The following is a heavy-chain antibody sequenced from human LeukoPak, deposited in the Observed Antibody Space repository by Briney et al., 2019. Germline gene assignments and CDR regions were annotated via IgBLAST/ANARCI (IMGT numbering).Heavy chain of an antibody. D-gene: IGHD6-13*01. CDR2: ISSSSTTI. V-gene: IGHV3-48*02. CDR1: GFTFSSYS. J-gene: IGHJ6*03. Sequence: GVSLRLSCAASGFTFSSYSMNWVRQAPGEGLEWVSYISSSSTTIYYADSVKGRFTISRDNAKNSLYLQINSLRDEDTAVYYCARDAQHLVDLYYYYYYMDVWGKGTTVTVSS. CDR3: ARDAQHLVDLYYYYYYMDV.